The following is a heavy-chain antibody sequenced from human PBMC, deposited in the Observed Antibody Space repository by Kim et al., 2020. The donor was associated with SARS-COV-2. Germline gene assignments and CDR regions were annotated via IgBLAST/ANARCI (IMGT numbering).Heavy chain of an antibody. D-gene: IGHD3-3*01. CDR3: ARDIPRPYYDFWSGYSAPPGYGVDV. CDR1: GGSISSGGYY. J-gene: IGHJ6*02. Sequence: SETLSLTCTVSGGSISSGGYYWSWIRQHPGKGLEWIGYIYYSGSTYYNPSLKSRVTISVDTSKNQFSLKLSSVTAADTAVYYCARDIPRPYYDFWSGYSAPPGYGVDVWGQGTTVTVSS. V-gene: IGHV4-31*03. CDR2: IYYSGST.